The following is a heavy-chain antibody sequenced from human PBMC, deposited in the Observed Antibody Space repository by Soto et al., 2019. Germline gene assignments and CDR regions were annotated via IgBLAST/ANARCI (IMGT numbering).Heavy chain of an antibody. D-gene: IGHD6-19*01. V-gene: IGHV3-30*18. CDR1: GVTFSSSG. Sequence: QVQLVESGGGVVQPGRSLRLSCAASGVTFSSSGMHWVRQAPGKGLEWVAVTSFDGSSGYYADSVRGRFTISRDNSNNTVYLQLNSLRAEDTDVYYCAKSPPAVAGYFDYWGQGTLVTVSS. CDR2: TSFDGSSG. CDR3: AKSPPAVAGYFDY. J-gene: IGHJ4*02.